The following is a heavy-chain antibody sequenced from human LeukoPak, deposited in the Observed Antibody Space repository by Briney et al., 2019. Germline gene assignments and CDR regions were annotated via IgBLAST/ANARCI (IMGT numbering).Heavy chain of an antibody. CDR3: ARFSKEAGFDY. CDR2: ISAYNGNT. V-gene: IGHV1-18*01. D-gene: IGHD3-10*01. Sequence: ASVKVSCKSSGYTFTSYGISWVRQAPGQGLEWMGRISAYNGNTNYAQKLQGRVTMTTDTSTSTAYMELRSLRSDDTAVYYCARFSKEAGFDYWGQGTLVTVSS. J-gene: IGHJ4*02. CDR1: GYTFTSYG.